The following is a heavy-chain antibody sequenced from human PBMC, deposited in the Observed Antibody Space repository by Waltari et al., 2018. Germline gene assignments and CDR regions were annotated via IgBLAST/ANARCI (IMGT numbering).Heavy chain of an antibody. CDR3: AKDLAFYYDRSRLYEYYFDY. J-gene: IGHJ4*02. CDR2: LPTHGHNR. V-gene: IGHV3-30*02. CDR1: GFTLNTFG. D-gene: IGHD3-22*01. Sequence: QVQLVESGGGVVQPGGSLRLSCVASGFTLNTFGIHWVRQAPGKGLEWVACLPTHGHNRYYAASVKGRFTISRDNSMTTVFLQMNSLRAEDTAIYYCAKDLAFYYDRSRLYEYYFDYWGQGTLVTVSS.